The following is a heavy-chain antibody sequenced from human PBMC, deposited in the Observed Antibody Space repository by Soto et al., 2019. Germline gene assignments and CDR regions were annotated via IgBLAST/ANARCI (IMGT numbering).Heavy chain of an antibody. D-gene: IGHD3-22*01. V-gene: IGHV1-2*02. CDR1: GYTFTGYF. CDR3: AREGYYDSSGYPIYAFDI. J-gene: IGHJ3*02. Sequence: ASVKVSCKASGYTFTGYFIHWVRQAPRQGLEWVGYINPNSGATKYAPRFQGRVTMTSDTSIRTAYMDLSNLRSDDTAVYYCAREGYYDSSGYPIYAFDIWGQGTMVTVSS. CDR2: INPNSGAT.